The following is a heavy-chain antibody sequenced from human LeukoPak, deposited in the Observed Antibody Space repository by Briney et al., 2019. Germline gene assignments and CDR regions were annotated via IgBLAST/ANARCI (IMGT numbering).Heavy chain of an antibody. D-gene: IGHD4-17*01. V-gene: IGHV3-30*02. CDR1: GFTFSSYG. CDR3: ARDLIGENAFDI. CDR2: IRYDGSNK. J-gene: IGHJ3*02. Sequence: PGGSLRLSCAASGFTFSSYGMHWVRQAPGKGLEWVAFIRYDGSNKYYADSVKGRFTISRDNSKNTLYLQMNSLRAEDTAVYYCARDLIGENAFDIWGQGTMVTVSS.